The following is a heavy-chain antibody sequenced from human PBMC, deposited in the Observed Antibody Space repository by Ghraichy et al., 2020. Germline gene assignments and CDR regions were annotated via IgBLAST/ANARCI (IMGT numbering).Heavy chain of an antibody. CDR3: ARVKWRGDPFPYYGLDI. J-gene: IGHJ6*01. V-gene: IGHV4-34*01. D-gene: IGHD3-16*01. CDR2: IDHSGDT. Sequence: GSLRLSCAVYNGSFNGYYWSWIRQPPGKGLEWICEIDHSGDTYYNPYLRSRVTLSADTSKSQFSMKVTSRTAADTAVYYCARVKWRGDPFPYYGLDIWGQGTAGTVSS. CDR1: NGSFNGYY.